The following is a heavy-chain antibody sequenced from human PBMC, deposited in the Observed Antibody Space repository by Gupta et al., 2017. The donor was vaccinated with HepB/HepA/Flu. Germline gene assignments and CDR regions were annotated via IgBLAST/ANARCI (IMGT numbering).Heavy chain of an antibody. CDR1: GFTFNNYA. CDR3: AKLGQKTYDDAHD. CDR2: MSRTGSKT. D-gene: IGHD3-3*01. Sequence: VQLLESGGALVQPGESLRLSCAASGFTFNNYAMTWVRQAPGMGLEWVSRMSRTGSKTYYAESVKGRCTSARENPGNTLYLQRDSLRAEATAGEYWAKLGQKTYDDAHDWGQGTRVTVSS. J-gene: IGHJ4*02. V-gene: IGHV3-23*01.